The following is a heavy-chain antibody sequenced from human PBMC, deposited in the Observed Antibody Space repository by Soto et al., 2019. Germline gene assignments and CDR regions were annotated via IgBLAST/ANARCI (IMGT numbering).Heavy chain of an antibody. Sequence: SETLSLTCAFYGVSFSGYYWSWIRQPPGKGLEWIGEINHSGSTNYNPSLKSRVTISVDTSKNQFSLKLSSVTAADTAVYYCASFMRAQDYYYYYGMDVWGQGTTVTVSS. CDR2: INHSGST. CDR3: ASFMRAQDYYYYYGMDV. J-gene: IGHJ6*02. V-gene: IGHV4-34*01. D-gene: IGHD3-16*01. CDR1: GVSFSGYY.